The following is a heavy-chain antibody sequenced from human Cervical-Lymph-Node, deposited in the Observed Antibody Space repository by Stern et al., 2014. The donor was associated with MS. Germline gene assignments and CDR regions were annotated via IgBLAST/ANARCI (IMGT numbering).Heavy chain of an antibody. V-gene: IGHV3-30*04. CDR2: ISYDGSDK. J-gene: IGHJ1*01. CDR3: ARDPITMKVVVKTPYFQR. CDR1: GFTFSSFA. Sequence: VQLVESGGGVVQPGRSLRLSCAASGFTFSSFAMHWVRQAPGKGLEWVGLISYDGSDKYYADSVKGRFTISRDNSKNTLYLQMNSLRAEDTAVYYCARDPITMKVVVKTPYFQRWGQGTLVTVSS. D-gene: IGHD3-22*01.